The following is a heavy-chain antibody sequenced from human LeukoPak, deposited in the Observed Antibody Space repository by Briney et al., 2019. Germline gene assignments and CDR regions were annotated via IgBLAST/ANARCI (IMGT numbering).Heavy chain of an antibody. CDR2: INWNGGST. V-gene: IGHV3-20*04. CDR3: ARGYCSSTSCYFDY. Sequence: GGSLRLSCAASGFTFDDYGISWVRQAPGKGLEWVSGINWNGGSTGYADSVKGRFTISRDNAKNSLYLQMNSLRAEDTALYYCARGYCSSTSCYFDYWGQGTLVTVSS. CDR1: GFTFDDYG. J-gene: IGHJ4*02. D-gene: IGHD2-2*01.